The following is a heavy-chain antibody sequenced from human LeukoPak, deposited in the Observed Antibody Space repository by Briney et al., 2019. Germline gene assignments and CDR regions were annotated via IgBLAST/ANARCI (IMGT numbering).Heavy chain of an antibody. J-gene: IGHJ2*01. CDR3: AKANSNWYFDL. CDR2: ISYDGSNK. D-gene: IGHD7-27*01. Sequence: PGRSLRLSCAASGFTFSSYAMHWVRQAPGKGLEWVAVISYDGSNKYYADSVKGRFTISRDNSKNSLYLQMNSLRAEDTALYYCAKANSNWYFDLWGRGTLVSVSS. CDR1: GFTFSSYA. V-gene: IGHV3-30-3*01.